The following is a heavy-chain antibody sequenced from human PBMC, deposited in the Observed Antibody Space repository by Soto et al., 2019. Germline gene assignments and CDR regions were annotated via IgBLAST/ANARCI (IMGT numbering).Heavy chain of an antibody. J-gene: IGHJ6*02. CDR2: IYYSGST. CDR1: GGSISSGDYY. Sequence: SEPLSLTCTVSGGSISSGDYYWSWIRQPPGKGLEWIGYIYYSGSTYYNPSLKSRVTISVDTSKNQFSLKLSSVTAADTAVYYWARVENTVTKWCMGAWGQGSTVTV. D-gene: IGHD4-4*01. CDR3: ARVENTVTKWCMGA. V-gene: IGHV4-30-4*01.